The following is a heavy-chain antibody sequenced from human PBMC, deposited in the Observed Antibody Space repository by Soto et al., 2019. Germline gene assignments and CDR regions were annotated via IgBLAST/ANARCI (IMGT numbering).Heavy chain of an antibody. D-gene: IGHD2-2*01. V-gene: IGHV3-30*18. J-gene: IGHJ6*04. CDR3: AKEGPSPNVLVPADEYYYGMDV. CDR1: GFTFSSYG. CDR2: ISYDGSNK. Sequence: PGGSLRLSCAASGFTFSSYGMHWVRQAPGKGLEWVAVISYDGSNKYYADSVKGRFTISRDNSKNTLYLQMNSLRAEDTAVYYCAKEGPSPNVLVPADEYYYGMDVWGKGTTVTVSS.